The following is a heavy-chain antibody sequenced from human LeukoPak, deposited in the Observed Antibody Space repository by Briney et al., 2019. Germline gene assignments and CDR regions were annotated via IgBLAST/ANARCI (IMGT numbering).Heavy chain of an antibody. J-gene: IGHJ6*03. D-gene: IGHD6-13*01. V-gene: IGHV1-2*02. Sequence: ASVRVSCKASGYTFTGYYMHWVRQAPGQGLEWMGWINPNSGGTNYAQKFQGRVTITRDTSISTAYMELSRLRSDDAAVYYCATRSASIAAASSMAPIYYYYMDVWGKGSTVTVPS. CDR3: ATRSASIAAASSMAPIYYYYMDV. CDR2: INPNSGGT. CDR1: GYTFTGYY.